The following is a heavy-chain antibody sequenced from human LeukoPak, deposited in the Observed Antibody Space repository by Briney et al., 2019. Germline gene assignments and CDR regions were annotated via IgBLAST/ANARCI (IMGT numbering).Heavy chain of an antibody. CDR2: MNPISGNT. CDR1: GYTFTSYD. CDR3: ARGRGIAAAGDFDY. J-gene: IGHJ4*02. V-gene: IGHV1-8*01. Sequence: ASVKVSCKASGYTFTSYDINWVRQATGQGLEWMGWMNPISGNTGYAQKFQGRVTMTRNTSISTAYMELSSLRSEDTAVYYCARGRGIAAAGDFDYWGQGTLVTVSS. D-gene: IGHD6-13*01.